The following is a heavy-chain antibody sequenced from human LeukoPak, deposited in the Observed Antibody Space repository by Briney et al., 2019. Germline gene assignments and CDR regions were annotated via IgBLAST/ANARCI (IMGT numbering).Heavy chain of an antibody. Sequence: PSETLSLTCTVSDGSISSTSYYWGWIRQPPGKGLEWIGIIYYTGSTYYDPSLKSRVTISVDRSKNQFSLKVSSVTAADTAVYYCARQARSSWSHFDYWGQGTLVTVSS. V-gene: IGHV4-39*07. CDR3: ARQARSSWSHFDY. D-gene: IGHD6-13*01. CDR1: DGSISSTSYY. CDR2: IYYTGST. J-gene: IGHJ4*02.